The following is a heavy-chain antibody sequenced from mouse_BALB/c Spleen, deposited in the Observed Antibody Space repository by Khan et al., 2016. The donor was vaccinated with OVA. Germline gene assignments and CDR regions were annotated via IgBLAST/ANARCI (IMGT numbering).Heavy chain of an antibody. CDR2: ISSSGNT. J-gene: IGHJ2*01. CDR1: GYSITSDYA. V-gene: IGHV3-2*02. Sequence: EVQLQESGPGLVKPSQSLSLTCTVTGYSITSDYAWNWIRQFPGNKLEWLGYISSSGNTNYNPSLKSRISVTRDTSKNQFFLQLNSVTTEDTATFYCARVYGEDFDYWGQGTTLTGAS. CDR3: ARVYGEDFDY. D-gene: IGHD2-10*02.